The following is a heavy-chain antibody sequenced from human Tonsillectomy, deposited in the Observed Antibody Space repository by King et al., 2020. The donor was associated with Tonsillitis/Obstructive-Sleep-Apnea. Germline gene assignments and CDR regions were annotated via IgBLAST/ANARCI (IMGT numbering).Heavy chain of an antibody. CDR1: GGSFSGYY. CDR2: INHSGST. V-gene: IGHV4-34*01. CDR3: AREESVLVPAILGGGFDH. J-gene: IGHJ4*02. Sequence: VQLQQWGAGLSKPSETLSLTCAVYGGSFSGYYWSWIRQPPGKGLEWIGEINHSGSTNYNPSLKSRVTISVDTSKNQFSLKLSSATAADTAVYYCAREESVLVPAILGGGFDHWGERTLVTVSS. D-gene: IGHD2-2*01.